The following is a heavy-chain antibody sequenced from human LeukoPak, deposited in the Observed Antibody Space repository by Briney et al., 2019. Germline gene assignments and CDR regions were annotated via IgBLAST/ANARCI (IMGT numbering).Heavy chain of an antibody. D-gene: IGHD6-13*01. J-gene: IGHJ4*02. CDR3: ARRTEELVNDY. Sequence: ASVKVSCKASGDTFTGYYMHWVRQAPGQGLEWMGWINPNSGGTNYARKFQGRVTMTRDTSISTAYVELSRLRSDDTAVYYCARRTEELVNDYWGQGTLVTVSS. CDR1: GDTFTGYY. V-gene: IGHV1-2*02. CDR2: INPNSGGT.